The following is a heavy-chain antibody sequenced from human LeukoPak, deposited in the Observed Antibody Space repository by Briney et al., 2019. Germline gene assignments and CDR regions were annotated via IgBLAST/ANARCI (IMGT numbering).Heavy chain of an antibody. D-gene: IGHD3-10*01. CDR1: GYIFTSYD. Sequence: ASVKVSCKASGYIFTSYDINWVRQAPGQGLEWMGRINPNSGGTNYAQKFQGRVTMTRDTSISTAYMELSRLRSDDRAVYYCARYYYGSGSYPPNLDYWGQGTLVTVSS. CDR2: INPNSGGT. CDR3: ARYYYGSGSYPPNLDY. J-gene: IGHJ4*02. V-gene: IGHV1-2*06.